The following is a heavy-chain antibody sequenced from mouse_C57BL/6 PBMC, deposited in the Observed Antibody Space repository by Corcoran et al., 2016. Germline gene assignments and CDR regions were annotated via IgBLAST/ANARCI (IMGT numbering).Heavy chain of an antibody. Sequence: QVQLKQSGAELVRPGASVKLSCKASGYTFTDYYINWVKQRPGQGLEWIARIYPGSGNTYYNEKFKGKATLTAEKSSSTAYMQLSSLTSEDSAVDFCARQAPYFDYWGQGTTLTVSS. CDR1: GYTFTDYY. V-gene: IGHV1-76*01. CDR2: IYPGSGNT. J-gene: IGHJ2*01. CDR3: ARQAPYFDY.